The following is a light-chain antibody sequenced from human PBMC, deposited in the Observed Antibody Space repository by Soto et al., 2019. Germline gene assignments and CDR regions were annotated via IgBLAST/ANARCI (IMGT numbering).Light chain of an antibody. Sequence: QSVLTPPPSASGSPAQLVTISFTGTSSDVGGYNYVFWYQQHPGKVPKVLLSAVSNRPSGVSNRFSASKSGNTAPLTHSGLQAEDDADYYFCSYTTSNPRQIVVGTGTNVTVL. CDR1: SSDVGGYNY. CDR2: AVS. V-gene: IGLV2-8*01. CDR3: CSYTTSNPRQIV. J-gene: IGLJ1*01.